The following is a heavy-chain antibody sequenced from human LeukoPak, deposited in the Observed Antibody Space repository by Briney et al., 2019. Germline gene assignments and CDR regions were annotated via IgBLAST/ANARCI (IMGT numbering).Heavy chain of an antibody. CDR2: ICASGGST. J-gene: IGHJ4*02. V-gene: IGHV3-23*01. Sequence: VGSLRLSCATSGFTFSSYAMSWVRQAPGKGLEWVSGICASGGSTYYADSVKGRVTISRDNSKNTLYLQMNSLRTEDTAVYYCAKAEGYDILTGLDYWGQGTLVSVSS. D-gene: IGHD3-9*01. CDR1: GFTFSSYA. CDR3: AKAEGYDILTGLDY.